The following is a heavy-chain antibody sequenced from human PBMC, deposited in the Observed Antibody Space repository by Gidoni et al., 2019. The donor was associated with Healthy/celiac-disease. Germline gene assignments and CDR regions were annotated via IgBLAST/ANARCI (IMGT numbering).Heavy chain of an antibody. Sequence: QITLKESGPTLVKPTQTLTLTCTFSGFSLSTSGVGVGWIRQPPGKALEWLALIYWDDDKRYSPSLKSRLTITKDTSKNQVVLTMTNMDPVDTATYYCAHTSLTGEGEIWFDPWGQGTLVTVSS. CDR1: GFSLSTSGVG. V-gene: IGHV2-5*02. D-gene: IGHD7-27*01. CDR2: IYWDDDK. CDR3: AHTSLTGEGEIWFDP. J-gene: IGHJ5*02.